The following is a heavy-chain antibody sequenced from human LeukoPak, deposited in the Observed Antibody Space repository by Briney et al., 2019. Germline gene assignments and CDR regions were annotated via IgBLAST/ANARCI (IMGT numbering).Heavy chain of an antibody. CDR3: ARVFADTAMVRAPMDV. CDR2: ISSSSSYI. J-gene: IGHJ6*03. V-gene: IGHV3-21*01. CDR1: GFTFSSYW. Sequence: GGSLRLSCAASGFTFSSYWMSWVRQAPGKGLEWVSSISSSSSYIYYADSVKGRFTISRGNAKNSLYLQMNSLRAEDTAVYYCARVFADTAMVRAPMDVWGKGTTVTVSS. D-gene: IGHD5-18*01.